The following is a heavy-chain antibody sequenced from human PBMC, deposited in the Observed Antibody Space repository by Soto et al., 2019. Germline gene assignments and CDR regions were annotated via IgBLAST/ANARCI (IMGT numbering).Heavy chain of an antibody. J-gene: IGHJ3*01. CDR3: ARGLYYYDSSGS. Sequence: WETLSLTCAVYGGSFSGYYWSWIRQPPGKGLEWIGEINHSGSTNYNPSLKSRVTISVDTSKNQFSLKLSSVTAADTAVYYCARGLYYYDSSGSWGQGTMVTVSS. CDR2: INHSGST. V-gene: IGHV4-34*01. D-gene: IGHD3-22*01. CDR1: GGSFSGYY.